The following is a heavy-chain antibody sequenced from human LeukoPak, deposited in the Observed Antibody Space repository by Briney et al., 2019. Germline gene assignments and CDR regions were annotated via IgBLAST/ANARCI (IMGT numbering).Heavy chain of an antibody. CDR3: AAGVHCTSTSCWRAPSDY. J-gene: IGHJ4*02. CDR2: IYSGGST. Sequence: GGSLRLSCAASGFTVSSNYMIWVRQAPGRGLEWVSVIYSGGSTYYADSVKGRFTISRDNSKNTLYLQMNSLRAEDTAVYYCAAGVHCTSTSCWRAPSDYWGQGTLVTVSS. V-gene: IGHV3-53*01. D-gene: IGHD2-2*01. CDR1: GFTVSSNY.